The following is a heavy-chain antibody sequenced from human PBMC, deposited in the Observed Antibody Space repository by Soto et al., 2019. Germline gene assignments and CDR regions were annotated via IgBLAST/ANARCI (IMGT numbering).Heavy chain of an antibody. Sequence: CEHLSLSCSIYSGSFSGYYWSWIRQPPGKGLEWIGEISQSGNTNYSPSLKSRVSISIDTSKKQFSLNLASVSAADTAVYYCARVHDDGSGRKHYRMDVWGQGTTVTVSS. J-gene: IGHJ6*02. CDR3: ARVHDDGSGRKHYRMDV. CDR1: SGSFSGYY. CDR2: ISQSGNT. V-gene: IGHV4-34*01. D-gene: IGHD3-10*01.